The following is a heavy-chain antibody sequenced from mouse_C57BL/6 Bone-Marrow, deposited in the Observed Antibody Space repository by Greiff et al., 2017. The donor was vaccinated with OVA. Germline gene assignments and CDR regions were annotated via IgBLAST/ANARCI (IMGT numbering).Heavy chain of an antibody. CDR3: ARERVYFRSSYGYFHV. CDR1: GYTFTDYN. Sequence: VQLKESGPELVKPGASVKMSCKASGYTFTDYNMHWVKQSHGKSLEWIGYINPNNGGTSYNQKFKGKATLTVNKSSSTAYMELRSLTSEDSAVYYRARERVYFRSSYGYFHVWGTGTTVPGSS. J-gene: IGHJ1*02. D-gene: IGHD1-1*01. CDR2: INPNNGGT. V-gene: IGHV1-22*01.